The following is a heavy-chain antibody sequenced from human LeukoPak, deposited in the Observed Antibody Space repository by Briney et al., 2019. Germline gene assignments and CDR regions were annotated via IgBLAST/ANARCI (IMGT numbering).Heavy chain of an antibody. CDR2: ISYDGSNK. CDR3: AKDGRGYCSSTSCSRNDY. D-gene: IGHD2-2*01. J-gene: IGHJ4*02. V-gene: IGHV3-30-3*01. Sequence: SGGSLRLSCAASGFTFSSYAMHWVRQAPGKGLEWVAVISYDGSNKYYADSVKGRFTISRDNSKNTLYLQMNSLRAEDTAVYYCAKDGRGYCSSTSCSRNDYWGQGTLVTVSS. CDR1: GFTFSSYA.